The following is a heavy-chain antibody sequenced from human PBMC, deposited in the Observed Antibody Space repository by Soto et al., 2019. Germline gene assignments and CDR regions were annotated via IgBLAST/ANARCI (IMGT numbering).Heavy chain of an antibody. Sequence: QVQLVESGGGVVQPGRSLRLSCAASGFTFISYAMHWVRQAPGKGLEWVAVISYDGSNKYYADSVKCRFTISRDNSKNTLYLQMNSLRAEDMAVYYCARGWLIVVVMADYWGQGTLVTVSS. V-gene: IGHV3-30-3*01. CDR2: ISYDGSNK. D-gene: IGHD3-22*01. CDR3: ARGWLIVVVMADY. J-gene: IGHJ4*02. CDR1: GFTFISYA.